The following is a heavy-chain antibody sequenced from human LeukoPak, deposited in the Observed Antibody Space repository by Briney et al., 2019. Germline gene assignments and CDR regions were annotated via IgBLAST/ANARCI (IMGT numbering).Heavy chain of an antibody. V-gene: IGHV3-30-3*01. CDR2: ISYDVNNK. Sequence: GGSLRLSCAASGFTFSNYAMHWVRQAPGKGLQWVALISYDVNNKYYADSVKGRFTISRDNSKNTLYLQMNSLITEDTAVYYCARGELELPSYYGMDVWGQGTTVTVSS. CDR1: GFTFSNYA. D-gene: IGHD1-7*01. CDR3: ARGELELPSYYGMDV. J-gene: IGHJ6*02.